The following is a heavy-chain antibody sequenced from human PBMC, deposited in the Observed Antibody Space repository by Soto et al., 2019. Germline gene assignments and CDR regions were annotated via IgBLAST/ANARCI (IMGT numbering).Heavy chain of an antibody. CDR2: IKQDGSEK. J-gene: IGHJ6*02. V-gene: IGHV3-7*01. CDR3: ARGSSGWYHYYYGMDV. CDR1: GFTFSSYW. Sequence: GSLRLSCAASGFTFSSYWMSWVRQAPGKGLEWVANIKQDGSEKYYVDSVKGRFTISRDNAKNSLYLQMNSLRAEDTAVYYCARGSSGWYHYYYGMDVWGQGTTVTVSS. D-gene: IGHD6-19*01.